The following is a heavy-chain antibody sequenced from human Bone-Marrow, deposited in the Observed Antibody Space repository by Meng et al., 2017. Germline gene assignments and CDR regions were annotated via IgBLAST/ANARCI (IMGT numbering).Heavy chain of an antibody. CDR3: ARGAYSSGWYY. J-gene: IGHJ4*02. D-gene: IGHD6-19*01. CDR2: ISRGSSYL. V-gene: IGHV3-21*01. CDR1: GFTFRSYT. Sequence: GESLKISCAASGFTFRSYTMHWVRQASGQRLECVSGISRGSSYLYYADSVKGRFTISRDNAKNSLYLQMNSLRAEETAVYYCARGAYSSGWYYWGQGTLVTVSS.